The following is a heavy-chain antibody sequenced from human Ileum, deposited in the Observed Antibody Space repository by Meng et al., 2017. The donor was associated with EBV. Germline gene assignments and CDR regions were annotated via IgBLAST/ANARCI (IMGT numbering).Heavy chain of an antibody. D-gene: IGHD3-22*01. CDR2: ISAYNGNT. J-gene: IGHJ4*02. CDR1: GYAFTNYG. V-gene: IGHV1-18*01. Sequence: QVQLVQSGSELKKPGXSVKVSCXASGYAFTNYGISWVRQAPGQGLEWMGWISAYNGNTNYAQKLQGRVTMTTDTSTSTAYMEVRSLRSDDTAVYYCARDYYYDRSYYFDYWGQGTLVTVSS. CDR3: ARDYYYDRSYYFDY.